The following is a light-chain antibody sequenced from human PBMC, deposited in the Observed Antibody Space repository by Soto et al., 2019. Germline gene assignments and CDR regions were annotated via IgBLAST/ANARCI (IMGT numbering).Light chain of an antibody. CDR3: QQRDGYPIT. J-gene: IGKJ5*01. CDR1: QGISDR. V-gene: IGKV1-9*01. Sequence: DIQLTQSPSFLSASVGDRVTITCRASQGISDRLAWYQQRPGKAPNLLIHSASSLQSGVPLRFSGSGSGTEFTRKISSLHPADFSTYKCQQRDGYPITVGQATRLEMK. CDR2: SAS.